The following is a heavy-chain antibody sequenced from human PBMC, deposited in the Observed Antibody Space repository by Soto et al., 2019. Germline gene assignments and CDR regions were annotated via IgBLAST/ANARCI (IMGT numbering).Heavy chain of an antibody. J-gene: IGHJ4*02. Sequence: PSETLSLTCTVSGGSISSYDYYWSWIRQPPGKGLECIGYIYYSGSTYYNPSLKSRVTISVDTSKNQSSLKLTSVTAADTAVYYCARDKITGPFDYWGQGTLVTVSS. CDR2: IYYSGST. V-gene: IGHV4-30-4*01. CDR1: GGSISSYDYY. CDR3: ARDKITGPFDY. D-gene: IGHD2-8*02.